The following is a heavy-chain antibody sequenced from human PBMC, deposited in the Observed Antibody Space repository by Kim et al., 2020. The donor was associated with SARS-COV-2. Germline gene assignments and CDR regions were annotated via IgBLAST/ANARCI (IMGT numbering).Heavy chain of an antibody. J-gene: IGHJ6*03. Sequence: ASVKVSCKASGYTFTSYDINWVRQATGQGLEWMGWMNPNSGNTGYAQKFQGRVTMTRNTSISTAYMKLSSLRSEDTAVYYCARGRRGVIIVGYYYYMDVWGKGTTVTVSS. CDR2: MNPNSGNT. D-gene: IGHD3-10*01. CDR1: GYTFTSYD. CDR3: ARGRRGVIIVGYYYYMDV. V-gene: IGHV1-8*01.